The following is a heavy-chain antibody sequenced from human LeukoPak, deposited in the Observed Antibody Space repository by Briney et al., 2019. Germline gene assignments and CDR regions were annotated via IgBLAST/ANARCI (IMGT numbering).Heavy chain of an antibody. CDR3: VTYNWNYDLDY. D-gene: IGHD1-7*01. CDR1: GLTFSNFW. Sequence: PGRSLRLSCAVSGLTFSNFWTYWARQPPGRGREWVAGIRQDGRETRCVDSVKGRFTISRDNAKNSLYLQMNSLRAEDTGVYYCVTYNWNYDLDYWGQGTLVTVSS. CDR2: IRQDGRET. J-gene: IGHJ4*02. V-gene: IGHV3-7*05.